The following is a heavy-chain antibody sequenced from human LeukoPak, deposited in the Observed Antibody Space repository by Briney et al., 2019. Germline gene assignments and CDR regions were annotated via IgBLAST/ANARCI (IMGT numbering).Heavy chain of an antibody. D-gene: IGHD6-19*01. Sequence: PGGSLRLSCAASGFTFSSYGMHWVRQAPGKGLEWVAVIWYDGSNKYYADSVKGRFTISRDNSKNTLYLQMNSLRAEDTAVYYCAKDRYSSGPNYFDYWGQGTLVTVSS. CDR1: GFTFSSYG. CDR2: IWYDGSNK. J-gene: IGHJ4*02. V-gene: IGHV3-33*06. CDR3: AKDRYSSGPNYFDY.